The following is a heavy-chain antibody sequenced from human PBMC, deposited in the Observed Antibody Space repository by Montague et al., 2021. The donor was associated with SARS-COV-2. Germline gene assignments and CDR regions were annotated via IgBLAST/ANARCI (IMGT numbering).Heavy chain of an antibody. CDR3: ARGRHYNWFDA. V-gene: IGHV4-59*01. Sequence: SETLSLTCNVSGGSIRSNYWSWIRQPPGKGLEWIGYIYYRGSTNYNPSLKTRITMSVDTSKNQFSLKVSSVTAADTAVYYCARGRHYNWFDAWGQGALVTVSS. CDR1: GGSIRSNY. CDR2: IYYRGST. J-gene: IGHJ5*02.